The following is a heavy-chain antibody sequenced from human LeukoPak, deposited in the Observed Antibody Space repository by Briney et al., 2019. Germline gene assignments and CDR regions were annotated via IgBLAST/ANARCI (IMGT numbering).Heavy chain of an antibody. J-gene: IGHJ6*03. CDR3: TRDVPLSVGELLLGWGRTSRYYYMDV. CDR2: IRGKAYGCTT. D-gene: IGHD3-10*01. V-gene: IGHV3-49*03. CDR1: GFTFGDYS. Sequence: QPGGSLRLSCTTSGFTFGDYSMSWFRQAPGKGLEWVGFIRGKAYGCTTDYAASVRGRFTISRDDSKGIAYLQMNSLKTEDTAVYSCTRDVPLSVGELLLGWGRTSRYYYMDVWGKGTTVTVSS.